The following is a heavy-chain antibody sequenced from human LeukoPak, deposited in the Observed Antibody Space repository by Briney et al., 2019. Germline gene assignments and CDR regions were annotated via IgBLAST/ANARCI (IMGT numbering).Heavy chain of an antibody. V-gene: IGHV3-48*04. CDR2: ISSSSSTI. Sequence: GGSLRLSCAASGFTFSSYSMNWVRQAPGKGLEWVSYISSSSSTISYADSVKGRFTISRDNAKNSLYLHLNSLRAADTAVSYCARAPSALVAAVDYWGQGPLVTVSS. CDR3: ARAPSALVAAVDY. J-gene: IGHJ4*02. D-gene: IGHD2-15*01. CDR1: GFTFSSYS.